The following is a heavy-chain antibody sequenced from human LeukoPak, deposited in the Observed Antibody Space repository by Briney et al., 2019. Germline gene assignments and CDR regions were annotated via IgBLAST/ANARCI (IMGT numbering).Heavy chain of an antibody. V-gene: IGHV4-39*07. CDR1: GGSISSSSYY. CDR3: ARGDEYYYDSRFDY. Sequence: SETLSLTCTVSGGSISSSSYYWGWIRQPPGKGLEWIGNIYYSGSTYYNPSLKSRVTISVDTSKNQFSLKLSSVTAADTAVYYCARGDEYYYDSRFDYWGQGTLVTVSS. D-gene: IGHD3-22*01. J-gene: IGHJ4*02. CDR2: IYYSGST.